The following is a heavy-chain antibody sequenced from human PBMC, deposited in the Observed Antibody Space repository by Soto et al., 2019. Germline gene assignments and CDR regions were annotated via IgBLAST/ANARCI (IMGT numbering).Heavy chain of an antibody. CDR2: ISYDGSNK. Sequence: QVQLVESGGGVVQPGRSLRLSCAASGFTFSSYAMHWVRQAPGKGLEWVAVISYDGSNKYYADSVKGRFTISRDNSKNTLYLQMNSLRAEDTAVYYCAKCELTYYYDSSGYYFDYWGQGTLVTVSS. CDR3: AKCELTYYYDSSGYYFDY. V-gene: IGHV3-30*18. D-gene: IGHD3-22*01. J-gene: IGHJ4*02. CDR1: GFTFSSYA.